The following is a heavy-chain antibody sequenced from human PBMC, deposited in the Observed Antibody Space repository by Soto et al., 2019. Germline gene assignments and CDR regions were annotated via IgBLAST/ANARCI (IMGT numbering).Heavy chain of an antibody. Sequence: GGSLRLSCAASGFTFSSYSMNWVRQAPGKGLEWVSSISSSSSYIYYADSVKGRFTISRDNAKNSLYLQMNSLRAEDTAVYYCARSADPDYYDSSGPPPPNYWGQGTLVTVSS. CDR1: GFTFSSYS. J-gene: IGHJ4*02. CDR3: ARSADPDYYDSSGPPPPNY. D-gene: IGHD3-22*01. CDR2: ISSSSSYI. V-gene: IGHV3-21*01.